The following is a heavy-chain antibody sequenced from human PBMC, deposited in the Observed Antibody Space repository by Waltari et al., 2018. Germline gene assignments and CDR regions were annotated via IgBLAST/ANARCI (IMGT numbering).Heavy chain of an antibody. J-gene: IGHJ6*03. CDR2: GIPIFGTA. CDR1: GGTFRSYA. D-gene: IGHD6-6*01. V-gene: IGHV1-69*12. CDR3: ARGVAARPLAYYYYYMDV. Sequence: QVQLVQSEAEVKKPGPSVKVSCKASGGTFRSYAIRGVRPAPGQGLEWMVGGIPIFGTANYAQKFQGRVTITADESTSTAYMELSSLRSEDTAVYYCARGVAARPLAYYYYYMDVWGKGTTVTVSS.